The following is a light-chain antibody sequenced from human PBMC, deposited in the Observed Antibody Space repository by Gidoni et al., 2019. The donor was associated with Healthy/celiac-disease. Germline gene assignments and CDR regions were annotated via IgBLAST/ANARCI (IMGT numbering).Light chain of an antibody. J-gene: IGKJ1*01. CDR2: WAS. Sequence: DIVRTTSPDSLAVSLGERATINCKSSQSVLYSSNNKNYLAWYQQKPGQPPKLLIYWASTRDSGVPDRFSGSGSGTDFPLTISSLPAEDVAVYYRQQYYSPPMTFGQGTKVEIK. V-gene: IGKV4-1*01. CDR1: QSVLYSSNNKNY. CDR3: QQYYSPPMT.